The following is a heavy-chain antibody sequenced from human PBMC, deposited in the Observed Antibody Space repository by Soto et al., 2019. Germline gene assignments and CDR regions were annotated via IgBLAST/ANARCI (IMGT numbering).Heavy chain of an antibody. CDR3: AQFYTGGGDYREFFQH. CDR1: GFTFSSYA. Sequence: EVQLLESGGGLVQPGGSLRLSCAASGFTFSSYAMSWVRQAPGKGLEWVSAISGSGGSTYYADSVKGRFTISRDNSKNTLYLKMNSLRAEDTTVYSCAQFYTGGGDYREFFQHWGQGTLVTVSS. CDR2: ISGSGGST. D-gene: IGHD2-21*02. J-gene: IGHJ1*01. V-gene: IGHV3-23*01.